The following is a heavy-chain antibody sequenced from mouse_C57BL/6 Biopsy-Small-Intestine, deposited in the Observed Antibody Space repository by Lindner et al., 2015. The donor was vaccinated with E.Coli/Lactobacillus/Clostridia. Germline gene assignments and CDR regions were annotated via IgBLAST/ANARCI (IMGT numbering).Heavy chain of an antibody. J-gene: IGHJ2*01. CDR2: INPRNGGT. Sequence: VQLQESGPEVVKPGASVKISCKASGNSFTGSYMNWVKQSPDKTLEWIGEINPRNGGTTYNQKFRARATMTVDESSNTAYMQLKSLTSEDFAVYYCAKSSRGRTYPDYWGRGTTLTVSS. D-gene: IGHD1-1*01. CDR1: GNSFTGSY. CDR3: AKSSRGRTYPDY. V-gene: IGHV1-42*01.